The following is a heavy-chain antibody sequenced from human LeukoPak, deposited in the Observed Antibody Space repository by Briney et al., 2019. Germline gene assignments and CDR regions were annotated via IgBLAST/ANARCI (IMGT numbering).Heavy chain of an antibody. CDR3: ARVITIFGVVITPDYFDY. V-gene: IGHV1-69*05. CDR2: IIPIFGTA. D-gene: IGHD3-3*01. Sequence: ASVKVSCKASGGTFSSYGISWVRQAPGQGLEWMGGIIPIFGTANYAQKFQGRVTMTTDTSTSTAYMELRSLRSDDTAVYYCARVITIFGVVITPDYFDYWGQGTLVTVSS. J-gene: IGHJ4*01. CDR1: GGTFSSYG.